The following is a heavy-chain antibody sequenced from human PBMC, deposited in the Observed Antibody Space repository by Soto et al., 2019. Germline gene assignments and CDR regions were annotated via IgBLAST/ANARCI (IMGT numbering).Heavy chain of an antibody. J-gene: IGHJ4*02. CDR1: GYTFTNYD. V-gene: IGHV1-18*01. CDR2: ISAYNGDT. D-gene: IGHD3-22*01. CDR3: AIFSGSGFYTLDY. Sequence: QVQVVQSGAEVKKPGASVKVSCKASGYTFTNYDITWVRQAPGQGLEWMGCISAYNGDTNYAQKFQGRVTMTTDTTTSTAYMERRILRSDDTAVYYCAIFSGSGFYTLDYWGQGTLVTVSS.